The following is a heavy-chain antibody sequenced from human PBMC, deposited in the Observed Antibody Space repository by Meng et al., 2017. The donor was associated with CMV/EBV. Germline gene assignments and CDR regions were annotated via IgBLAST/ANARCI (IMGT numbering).Heavy chain of an antibody. J-gene: IGHJ4*02. CDR3: ARNQPSRRWSHEDY. Sequence: HVQLVESGALVKKPVAPVKVSFNASGATFSRYAISWVRQAPGKGLEWIGVSIPIFGTANYAKKFQGRVTITADESTSTVYMELSSLRSEDTAEYYGARNQPSRRWSHEDYWGQGTLVTVSS. CDR2: SIPIFGTA. D-gene: IGHD2-15*01. V-gene: IGHV1-69*12. CDR1: GATFSRYA.